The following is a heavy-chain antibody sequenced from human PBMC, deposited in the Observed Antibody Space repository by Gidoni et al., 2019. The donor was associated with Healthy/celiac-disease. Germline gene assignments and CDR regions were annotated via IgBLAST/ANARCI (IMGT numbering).Heavy chain of an antibody. D-gene: IGHD5-12*01. CDR1: GGSFSGYY. V-gene: IGHV4-34*01. CDR2: INHSGST. CDR3: ARGPGYSGYENDY. J-gene: IGHJ4*02. Sequence: QVQLQQWGAGLLKPSETLSLTCAVYGGSFSGYYWSWIRQPPGKGLEWIGEINHSGSTNYNPSLKSRVTISVDTSKNQFSLKLSSVTAADTAVYYCARGPGYSGYENDYWGQGTLVTVSS.